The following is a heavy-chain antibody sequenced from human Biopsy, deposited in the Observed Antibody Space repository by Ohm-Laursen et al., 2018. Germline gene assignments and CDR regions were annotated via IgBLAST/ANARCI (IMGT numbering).Heavy chain of an antibody. Sequence: TLSLTCTLSGDSITRSYRSWIRQSPGKGLEWIGRLFTSGTTNYSPSLNNRVTMSVDTSKNQFSLRLTSVTAADTAAYYCVRGGSGSFPFDYWGPGTLVTVSS. V-gene: IGHV4-4*07. CDR2: LFTSGTT. D-gene: IGHD3-10*01. CDR1: GDSITRSY. CDR3: VRGGSGSFPFDY. J-gene: IGHJ4*02.